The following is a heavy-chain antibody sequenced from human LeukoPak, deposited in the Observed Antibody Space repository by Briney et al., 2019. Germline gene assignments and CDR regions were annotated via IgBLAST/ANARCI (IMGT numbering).Heavy chain of an antibody. CDR3: AGRENYYDSSGYYPGVDY. CDR1: GGSISSGDYC. CDR2: IYYSGST. V-gene: IGHV4-30-4*01. D-gene: IGHD3-22*01. Sequence: SQTLSLTCTVSGGSISSGDYCWSWIRQPPGRGLGWIGYIYYSGSTYYNPSLKSRVTISVDTSKNQFSLKLSSVTAADTAVYYCAGRENYYDSSGYYPGVDYWGQGTLVTVSS. J-gene: IGHJ4*02.